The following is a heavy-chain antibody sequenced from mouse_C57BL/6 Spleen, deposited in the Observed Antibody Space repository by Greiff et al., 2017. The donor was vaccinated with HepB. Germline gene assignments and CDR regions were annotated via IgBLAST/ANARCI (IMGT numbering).Heavy chain of an antibody. CDR2: IYPGSGST. CDR1: GYTFTSYW. J-gene: IGHJ3*01. D-gene: IGHD2-4*01. CDR3: ARGIYYDYVAWFAY. V-gene: IGHV1-55*01. Sequence: QVQLKQPGAELVKPGASVKMSCKASGYTFTSYWITWVKQRPGQGLEWIGDIYPGSGSTNYNEKFKSKATLTVDTSSSTAYMQLSSLTSEDSAVYYCARGIYYDYVAWFAYWGQGTLVTVSA.